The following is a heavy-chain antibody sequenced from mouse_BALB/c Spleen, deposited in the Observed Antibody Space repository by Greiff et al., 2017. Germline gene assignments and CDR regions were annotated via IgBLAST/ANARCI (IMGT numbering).Heavy chain of an antibody. CDR1: GFTFSSFG. D-gene: IGHD1-1*01. V-gene: IGHV5-17*02. Sequence: EVKLVESGGGLVQPGGSRKLSCAASGFTFSSFGMHWVRQAPEKGLEWVAYISSGSSTIYYADTVKGRFTISRDNPKNTLFLQMTSLRSEDTAMYYCARRTTVVAPYAMDYWGQGTSVTVSS. J-gene: IGHJ4*01. CDR3: ARRTTVVAPYAMDY. CDR2: ISSGSSTI.